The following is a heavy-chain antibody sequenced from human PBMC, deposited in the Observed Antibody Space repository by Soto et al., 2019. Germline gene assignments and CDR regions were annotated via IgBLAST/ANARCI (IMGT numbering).Heavy chain of an antibody. V-gene: IGHV3-33*01. J-gene: IGHJ4*02. CDR2: IWYDGSNR. CDR1: GFTFSSYG. Sequence: QVQLVESGGGVVQPGRSLRLSCAASGFTFSSYGMHWVRQAPGKGLEWVAVIWYDGSNRYYADSVKGRFTISRDNSKNTLYLQMNSLRAEDTAVYYCARAREVFDYWGQGTLVTVSS. CDR3: ARAREVFDY.